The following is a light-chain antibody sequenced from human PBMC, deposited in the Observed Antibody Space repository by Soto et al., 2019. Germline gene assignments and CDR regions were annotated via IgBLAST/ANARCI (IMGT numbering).Light chain of an antibody. CDR1: QSVSSSY. V-gene: IGKV3-20*01. CDR3: QQYGSTPRT. J-gene: IGKJ1*01. CDR2: DAS. Sequence: ETVLTQSPGTLSSSPGDRATLSCRASQSVSSSYLAWYQQKPGQAPRLLIYDASRRATGIPDRFSGSGSGTDFTLTISRLEPEDFAVYYCQQYGSTPRTFGQGTKVDI.